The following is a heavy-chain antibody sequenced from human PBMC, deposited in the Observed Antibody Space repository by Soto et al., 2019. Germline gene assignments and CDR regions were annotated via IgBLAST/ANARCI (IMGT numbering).Heavy chain of an antibody. CDR1: GGSISSSSYY. V-gene: IGHV4-39*01. J-gene: IGHJ4*02. Sequence: QLQLQESGPGLVKPSETLSLTCTVSGGSISSSSYYWGWIRQPPGKGLEWIGSIYYSGSTYYNPSLKSRVTISVDTSKNQFSLKLSSVTAADTAVYYCARLDYGRPIDYWGQGTLVTVSS. CDR3: ARLDYGRPIDY. D-gene: IGHD3-10*01. CDR2: IYYSGST.